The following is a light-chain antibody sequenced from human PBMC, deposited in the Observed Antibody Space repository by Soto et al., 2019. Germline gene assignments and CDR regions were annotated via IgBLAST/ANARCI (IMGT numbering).Light chain of an antibody. CDR2: EIN. CDR1: NSDVGGYKY. CDR3: CSYAGTYYV. Sequence: QSALSQPPSAAGSPGQSVTISCTGTNSDVGGYKYVSWYQQHPGKAPKIMIYEINKRSSGVPDRFWGSKSGNTASLTISGLQAEDEVEHYCCSYAGTYYVFGTGTKVTVL. J-gene: IGLJ1*01. V-gene: IGLV2-8*01.